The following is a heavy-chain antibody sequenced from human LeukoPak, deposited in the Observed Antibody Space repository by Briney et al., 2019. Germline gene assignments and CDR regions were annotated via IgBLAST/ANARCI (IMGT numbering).Heavy chain of an antibody. Sequence: ASVTVSCKASGGTFSSYTISWVRQAPGQGLEWMGRIIPILGIANYAQKFQGRVTITADKPTSTAYMELSSLRSEDTAVYYCARGLGYYDSSGYYYDNYYGMDVWGQGTTVTVSS. CDR3: ARGLGYYDSSGYYYDNYYGMDV. CDR2: IIPILGIA. CDR1: GGTFSSYT. D-gene: IGHD3-22*01. V-gene: IGHV1-69*02. J-gene: IGHJ6*02.